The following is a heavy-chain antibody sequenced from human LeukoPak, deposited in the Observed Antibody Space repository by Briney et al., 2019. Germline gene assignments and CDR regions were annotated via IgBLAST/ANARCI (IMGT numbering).Heavy chain of an antibody. CDR3: AKVTYGSGTYGAFDS. V-gene: IGHV3-23*01. D-gene: IGHD3-10*01. J-gene: IGHJ4*02. Sequence: GGSLRLSCAASGFTVSSNYMSWVRQAPGKGLEWVSTISGSGDYTYYADSVKGRFTISRDNSKNTLYLQMNSLRVEDTAVYYCAKVTYGSGTYGAFDSWGQGTLVTVSS. CDR1: GFTVSSNY. CDR2: ISGSGDYT.